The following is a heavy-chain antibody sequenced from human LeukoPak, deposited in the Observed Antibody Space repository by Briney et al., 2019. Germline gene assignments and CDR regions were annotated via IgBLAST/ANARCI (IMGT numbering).Heavy chain of an antibody. CDR3: AREIGSSSSWFDP. V-gene: IGHV1-69*04. D-gene: IGHD6-13*01. CDR1: GGTFSSYA. Sequence: GASVKVSCKASGGTFSSYAISWVRQAPGQGLEWMGRIIPILGIANYAQKFQGRVTITADKSTSTAYMELSSLSSEDTAVYYCAREIGSSSSWFDPWGQGTLVTVSS. CDR2: IIPILGIA. J-gene: IGHJ5*02.